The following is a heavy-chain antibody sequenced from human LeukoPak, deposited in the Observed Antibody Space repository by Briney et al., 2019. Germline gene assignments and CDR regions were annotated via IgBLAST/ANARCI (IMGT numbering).Heavy chain of an antibody. D-gene: IGHD6-19*01. J-gene: IGHJ4*02. V-gene: IGHV3-23*01. CDR3: ARDLYSSAWYGIH. CDR1: GFTFSSYA. Sequence: GGSLRLSCAASGFTFSSYAMSWVRQAPGKGLEWVSAISGSGGSTYYADSVKGRFTISRDNSRNTLYLQMNSLRVDDTAVYYCARDLYSSAWYGIHWGQGTLVTVSS. CDR2: ISGSGGST.